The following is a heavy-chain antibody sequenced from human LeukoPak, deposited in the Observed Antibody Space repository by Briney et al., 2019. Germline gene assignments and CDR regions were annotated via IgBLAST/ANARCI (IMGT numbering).Heavy chain of an antibody. D-gene: IGHD3-22*01. CDR3: ARHYYDSSGHPNFDY. CDR2: FYPGDSNT. J-gene: IGHJ4*02. V-gene: IGHV5-51*01. Sequence: GESLMISCRGSGYSFTSYWIGWWRQMPGKGLEWMGIFYPGDSNTRYSPSFQGQVTISADKSISTAYLQWSSLKASDTAMYYCARHYYDSSGHPNFDYWGQGTLVTVSS. CDR1: GYSFTSYW.